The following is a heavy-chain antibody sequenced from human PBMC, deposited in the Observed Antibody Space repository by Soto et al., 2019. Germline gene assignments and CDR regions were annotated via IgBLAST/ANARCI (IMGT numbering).Heavy chain of an antibody. J-gene: IGHJ4*02. Sequence: PSETLSLTCAVSGVSISRSDWWSWVRQPPGKGLEWIGEISHSGSTNYRPSLRGRVTISLDKSKNQFSLKLTSVNAADTAVYYCARGYDRTVSPARYFDFWGQGTLVTVSS. V-gene: IGHV4-4*02. CDR2: ISHSGST. D-gene: IGHD3-22*01. CDR1: GVSISRSDW. CDR3: ARGYDRTVSPARYFDF.